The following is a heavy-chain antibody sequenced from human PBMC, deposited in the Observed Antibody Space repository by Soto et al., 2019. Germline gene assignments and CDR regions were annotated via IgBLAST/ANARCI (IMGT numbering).Heavy chain of an antibody. CDR3: ARDRVSAASSYGMDV. CDR2: INPNSGGT. D-gene: IGHD2-2*01. V-gene: IGHV1-2*02. CDR1: GYTFTGYD. J-gene: IGHJ6*02. Sequence: ASVKVSCKASGYTFTGYDMHWVRQAPGQGLEWMGWINPNSGGTNYAQKFQGRVTMTRDTSISTAYMELSRLRSDDTAVYYCARDRVSAASSYGMDVWGQGTTVTSP.